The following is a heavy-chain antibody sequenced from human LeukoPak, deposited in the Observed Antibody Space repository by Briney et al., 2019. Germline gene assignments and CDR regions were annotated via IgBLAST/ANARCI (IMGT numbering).Heavy chain of an antibody. CDR3: ARDSYMAAADTWFDP. D-gene: IGHD6-13*01. CDR1: GYTFTTYT. Sequence: GASVKLSCKASGYTFTTYTMHWVRQAPGQRLEWMGWINSGNGNTKYSQKFQGRVTITRDTSASTAYMEVTSLRSEDTAVYYCARDSYMAAADTWFDPWGQGTLVTVSS. J-gene: IGHJ5*02. CDR2: INSGNGNT. V-gene: IGHV1-3*01.